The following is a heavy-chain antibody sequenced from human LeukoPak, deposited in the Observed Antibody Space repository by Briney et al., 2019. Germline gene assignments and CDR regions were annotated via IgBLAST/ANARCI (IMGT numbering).Heavy chain of an antibody. CDR3: ATGGLQIY. J-gene: IGHJ4*02. CDR2: IYPGDSDT. CDR1: GYTFTSYW. V-gene: IGHV5-51*01. D-gene: IGHD3-16*01. Sequence: ESLKISCKGSGYTFTSYWIGWVRPIPGKGLEWMGIIYPGDSDTRYSPSFQGQVTISADKSISSAYLQWRSLKGSDIAMYCCATGGLQIYWGQGTLVTVSS.